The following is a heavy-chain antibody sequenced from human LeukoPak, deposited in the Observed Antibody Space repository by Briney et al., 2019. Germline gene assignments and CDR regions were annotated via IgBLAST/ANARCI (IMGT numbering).Heavy chain of an antibody. J-gene: IGHJ4*02. V-gene: IGHV3-48*02. CDR2: ISASGGVR. CDR1: GYPFSSYS. Sequence: GGSLRLSCVASGYPFSSYSMNWIRQAPGKGLEWVSYISASGGVRSYADSVKGRFTISRDDARNSLYLQMNSLKDEDTAVYYCARGRGYFYDQLDYWGQGTLVTVSS. CDR3: ARGRGYFYDQLDY. D-gene: IGHD2/OR15-2a*01.